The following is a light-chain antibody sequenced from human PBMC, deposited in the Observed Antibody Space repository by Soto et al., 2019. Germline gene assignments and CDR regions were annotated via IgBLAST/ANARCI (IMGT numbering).Light chain of an antibody. CDR1: QSVSSSY. V-gene: IGKV3-20*01. CDR2: DTS. Sequence: EIVLTQSPGTLSLSPGERATLSCRASQSVSSSYLAWYQRKPGQAPRLLIYDTSSRATGVPGRFSGSGSGTDFTLTISRLEPEDFAVFYCQQYGSSPRTFGGGTKVEIK. CDR3: QQYGSSPRT. J-gene: IGKJ4*01.